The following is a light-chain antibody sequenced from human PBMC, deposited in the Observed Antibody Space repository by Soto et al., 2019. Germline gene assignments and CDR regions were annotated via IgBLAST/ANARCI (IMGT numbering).Light chain of an antibody. V-gene: IGLV2-14*01. CDR2: NVN. J-gene: IGLJ1*01. CDR3: SSFTSSTTYV. Sequence: QSALTQSASVSGSTGQSITISCPGTSSDVGNYNYVSWYQQHPGEVPKLIIFNVNNRPSGVSNRFSGSKSGNTASLTISGLQAEDEADYYCSSFTSSTTYVFGTGTQLTVL. CDR1: SSDVGNYNY.